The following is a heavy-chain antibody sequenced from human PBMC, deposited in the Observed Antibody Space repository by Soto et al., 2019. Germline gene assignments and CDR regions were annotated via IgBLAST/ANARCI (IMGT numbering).Heavy chain of an antibody. J-gene: IGHJ4*02. CDR1: GFTFSSYV. CDR3: AVNVNSVSDF. CDR2: IIGSGGST. Sequence: GGSLRLSCAASGFTFSSYVMSWVRQAPGKGLEWVSGIIGSGGSTYYADSVKGRFTISRDNSKNTVYLQMNSLRAEDTALYYCAVNVNSVSDFWGQGTMVTVSS. V-gene: IGHV3-23*01. D-gene: IGHD3-10*01.